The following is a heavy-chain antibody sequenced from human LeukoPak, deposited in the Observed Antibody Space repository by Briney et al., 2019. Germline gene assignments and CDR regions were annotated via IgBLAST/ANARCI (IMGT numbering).Heavy chain of an antibody. V-gene: IGHV3-7*03. Sequence: GESLRLSCAASGFTFTTYWMSWVRQAPGKGLEWVANIKQDGTEKYYVDSVKGRFTISRDNAKNSLYLQMNSLRAEDTAVYYCAKDDDWGRYKHWGQGTLVTVSS. CDR3: AKDDDWGRYKH. CDR2: IKQDGTEK. J-gene: IGHJ1*01. D-gene: IGHD3-16*01. CDR1: GFTFTTYW.